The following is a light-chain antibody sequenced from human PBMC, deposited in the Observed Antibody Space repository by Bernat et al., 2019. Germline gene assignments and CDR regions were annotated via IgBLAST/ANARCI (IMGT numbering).Light chain of an antibody. CDR1: SSDVGGYKH. J-gene: IGLJ3*02. CDR3: CSYAGAYTWV. Sequence: QAALTQPRSVSGSPGQSVTISCTGTSSDVGGYKHVSGYQQHPGKAPQLIIYDVSKRPSGVPDRFSGSKSGNTASLTISGLQADDEADFYCCSYAGAYTWVFGGGTSLAVL. CDR2: DVS. V-gene: IGLV2-11*01.